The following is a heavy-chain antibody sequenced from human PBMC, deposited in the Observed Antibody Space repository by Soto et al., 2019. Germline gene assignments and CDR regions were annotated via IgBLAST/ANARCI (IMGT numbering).Heavy chain of an antibody. CDR1: GGSLSGYY. V-gene: IGHV4-34*01. Sequence: QVQLQQWGAGLLKPSGTLSLNCAVTGGSLSGYYWSWIRQPPGKGLEWIGEVKDGGHTNYSPSLRGRVTISSDTSNNQLSLRLNSVTAADTGVYYCARGQEGVVATHWDQGSLVTVSS. CDR3: ARGQEGVVATH. J-gene: IGHJ4*02. CDR2: VKDGGHT. D-gene: IGHD5-12*01.